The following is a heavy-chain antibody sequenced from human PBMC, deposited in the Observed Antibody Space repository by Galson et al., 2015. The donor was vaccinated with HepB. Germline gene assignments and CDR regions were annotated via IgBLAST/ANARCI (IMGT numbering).Heavy chain of an antibody. Sequence: SLRLSCAASGFTFSSYGMHWVRQAPGKGLEWVAVISYDGSNKYYADSVKGRFTISRDNSKNTLYLQMNSLRAEDTAVYYCAAGAMVTWWYYYYGMDVWGQGTTVTVSS. J-gene: IGHJ6*02. CDR3: AAGAMVTWWYYYYGMDV. CDR1: GFTFSSYG. CDR2: ISYDGSNK. V-gene: IGHV3-30*03. D-gene: IGHD5-18*01.